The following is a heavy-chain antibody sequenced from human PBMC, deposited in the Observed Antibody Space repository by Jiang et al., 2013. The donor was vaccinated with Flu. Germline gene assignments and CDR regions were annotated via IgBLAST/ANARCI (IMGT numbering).Heavy chain of an antibody. Sequence: VQLLESGGGLVQPGGSLRLSCAASGFTFSSYSMNWVRQAPGKGLEWVSYISSSSSTIYYADSVKGRFTISRDNAKNSLYLQMNSLRAEDTAVYYCARGGLLWFGEPFDYWGQGTLVTVSS. J-gene: IGHJ4*02. CDR3: ARGGLLWFGEPFDY. V-gene: IGHV3-48*01. CDR2: ISSSSSTI. D-gene: IGHD3-10*01. CDR1: GFTFSSYS.